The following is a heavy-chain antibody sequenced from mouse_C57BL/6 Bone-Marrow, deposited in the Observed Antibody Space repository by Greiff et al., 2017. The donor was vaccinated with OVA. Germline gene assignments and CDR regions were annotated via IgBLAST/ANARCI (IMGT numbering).Heavy chain of an antibody. CDR2: IYPRSGNT. J-gene: IGHJ1*03. CDR3: ARLDYYGSSYPYWYFDV. D-gene: IGHD1-1*01. Sequence: QVQLQQSGAELARPGASVKLSCKASGYTFTSYGISWVKQRTGQGLEWIGEIYPRSGNTYYNEKFKGKATLTAEKSSSTAYMELRSLTSEDSAVYFCARLDYYGSSYPYWYFDVWGTGTTVTVSS. CDR1: GYTFTSYG. V-gene: IGHV1-81*01.